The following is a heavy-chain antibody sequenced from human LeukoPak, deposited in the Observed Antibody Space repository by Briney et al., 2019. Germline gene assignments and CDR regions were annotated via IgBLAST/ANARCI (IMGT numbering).Heavy chain of an antibody. V-gene: IGHV3-23*01. CDR1: GFTFNIYG. CDR2: VGGGNDI. D-gene: IGHD5-12*01. CDR3: ARSGFFSLYFDY. Sequence: GGSLRLSCAASGFTFNIYGMSWVRQAPGKGLEWVSSVGGGNDIHYADSVKGRFTGSRDDAKNTVYLQMNSLRAEDTAVYYCARSGFFSLYFDYWGQGTLVTVSS. J-gene: IGHJ4*02.